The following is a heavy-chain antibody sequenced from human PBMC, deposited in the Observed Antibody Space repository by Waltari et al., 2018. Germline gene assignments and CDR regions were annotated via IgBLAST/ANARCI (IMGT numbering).Heavy chain of an antibody. CDR3: IRPFEMGID. CDR2: IRSRFKGDAT. Sequence: EVQLVESGGALVQPGGSLKLSCAASGPITSDYAIHWVRQASGKGPEWVGRIRSRFKGDATAYGESVQGRFTISRDDSKNTVYLEMNSLKTDDTAVYYCIRPFEMGIDWGQGTLVTVSS. CDR1: GPITSDYA. D-gene: IGHD7-27*01. V-gene: IGHV3-73*01. J-gene: IGHJ4*02.